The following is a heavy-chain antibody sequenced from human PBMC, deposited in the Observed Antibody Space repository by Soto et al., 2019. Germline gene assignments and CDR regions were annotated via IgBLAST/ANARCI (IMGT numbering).Heavy chain of an antibody. J-gene: IGHJ4*02. CDR2: IYYSGST. CDR1: GGSISSGGYS. Sequence: PSETLSLTCAVSGGSISSGGYSWSWIRQPPGKGLEWIGYIYYSGSTDYNPSLKSRVTMSVDTSKNQFSLKLTSVSAADTAVYYCARGGWEIDCWGQGIMVNVSS. D-gene: IGHD6-19*01. V-gene: IGHV4-61*08. CDR3: ARGGWEIDC.